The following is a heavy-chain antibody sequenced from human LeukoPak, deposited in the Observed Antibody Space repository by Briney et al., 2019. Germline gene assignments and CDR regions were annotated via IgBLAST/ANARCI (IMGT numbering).Heavy chain of an antibody. CDR3: ARAPGDPPNY. D-gene: IGHD4-17*01. CDR2: IKQNGSEK. V-gene: IGHV3-7*03. J-gene: IGHJ4*02. Sequence: GGSLRLSCAASGFTFSSYWMSWVRQAPGEGMEWVANIKQNGSEKYYVDSVKGRFTISRDNAKNSLYLQMNSLRAEDTAVYYCARAPGDPPNYWGQGTLVTVSS. CDR1: GFTFSSYW.